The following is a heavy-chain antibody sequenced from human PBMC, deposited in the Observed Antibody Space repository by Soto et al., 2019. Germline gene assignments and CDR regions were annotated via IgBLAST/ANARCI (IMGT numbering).Heavy chain of an antibody. Sequence: QVQLVQSGAEVKKPGSSVKVSCKASGGTFSSYAISWVRQAPGQGLEWMGGIIPIFGTANYAQKFQGRVMITADESTSTAYMELSSLSTEDTAVYYCARGAVLRFLEWLSGYYYSGMDVWGQGTTVTVSS. CDR1: GGTFSSYA. CDR3: ARGAVLRFLEWLSGYYYSGMDV. CDR2: IIPIFGTA. J-gene: IGHJ6*02. V-gene: IGHV1-69*01. D-gene: IGHD3-3*01.